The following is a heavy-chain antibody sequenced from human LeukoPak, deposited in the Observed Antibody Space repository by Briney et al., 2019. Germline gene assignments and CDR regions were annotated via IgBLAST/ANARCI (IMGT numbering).Heavy chain of an antibody. CDR1: GGTFSSYW. V-gene: IGHV3-7*01. D-gene: IGHD2-21*02. Sequence: GGSLRLSCADSGGTFSSYWVAWVRQSPGKGLEWVAEINEDGSVKYYVDSMKGRFTISRDNAKNSLYLQMNSLGAEDTAVYYCAKVPRDSDCYWGQGTLVTVSS. CDR3: AKVPRDSDCY. CDR2: INEDGSVK. J-gene: IGHJ4*02.